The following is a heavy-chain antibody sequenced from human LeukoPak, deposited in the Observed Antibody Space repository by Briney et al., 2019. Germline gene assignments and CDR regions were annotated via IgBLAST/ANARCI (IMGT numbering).Heavy chain of an antibody. J-gene: IGHJ6*02. CDR3: AKGELVRSYYGMDV. CDR1: GFTFSSYA. CDR2: ISGSGGST. Sequence: GGSLRLSCAASGFTFSSYAMSWVRQAPGKGLEWVSAISGSGGSTYYADSVKGRFTISRDNSKNALYLQMNSLRAEDTAVYYCAKGELVRSYYGMDVWGQGTTVTVSS. D-gene: IGHD6-13*01. V-gene: IGHV3-23*01.